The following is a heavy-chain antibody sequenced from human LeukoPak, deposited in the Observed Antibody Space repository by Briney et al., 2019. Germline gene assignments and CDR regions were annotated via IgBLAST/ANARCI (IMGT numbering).Heavy chain of an antibody. V-gene: IGHV3-53*01. CDR2: IFPDGRT. D-gene: IGHD2/OR15-2a*01. CDR3: ARTNTVYGDFDY. Sequence: PGGSLRLSCAASGLTVTDNYFSWVRQAPRKGLEWVSVIFPDGRTYHADSVKGRFTISRDRPKNTLLLQMNSLRADDTALYHCARTNTVYGDFDYWGQGILVTVSS. CDR1: GLTVTDNY. J-gene: IGHJ4*02.